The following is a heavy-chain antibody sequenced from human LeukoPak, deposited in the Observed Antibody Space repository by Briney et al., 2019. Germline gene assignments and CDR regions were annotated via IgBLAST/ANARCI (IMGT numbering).Heavy chain of an antibody. CDR3: ARGDSSGWSGFDY. CDR1: GYTFTSYA. Sequence: ASAKVSCKASGYTFTSYAMHWVRQAPGQRLERMGWINAGNGNTKYSQKFQGRVTITRDTSASTAYMELSSLRSEDTAVYYCARGDSSGWSGFDYWGQGTLVTVSS. CDR2: INAGNGNT. V-gene: IGHV1-3*01. J-gene: IGHJ4*02. D-gene: IGHD6-19*01.